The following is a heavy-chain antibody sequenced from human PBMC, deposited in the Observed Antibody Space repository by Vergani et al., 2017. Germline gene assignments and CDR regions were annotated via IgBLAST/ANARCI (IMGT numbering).Heavy chain of an antibody. D-gene: IGHD2-21*01. CDR2: IHNRGKT. J-gene: IGHJ2*01. CDR3: ARSQGDYWYFDL. Sequence: QVRLEESCPGLVKPSETLSLTCSVSGYSIGSGFYWAWLRQSPGEGLQWLTSIHNRGKTYHNPSLKSRVSVSLDTSKNLFSLNLTAVTATDPAVYYCARSQGDYWYFDLWGPGSLVTVSS. V-gene: IGHV4-38-2*01. CDR1: GYSIGSGFY.